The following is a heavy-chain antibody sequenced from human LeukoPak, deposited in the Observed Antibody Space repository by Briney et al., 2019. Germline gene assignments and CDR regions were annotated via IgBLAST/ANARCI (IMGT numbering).Heavy chain of an antibody. J-gene: IGHJ3*02. CDR2: INPNSGGT. Sequence: ASVKVSCKASGYTFTGYYMHWVRQAPGQGLEWMGWINPNSGGTNYAQTFQGRVTMTRDTSISAAYMELSRLRSDDTAVYYCALTYYDFWSGYSADAFDIWGQGTMVTVSS. CDR1: GYTFTGYY. CDR3: ALTYYDFWSGYSADAFDI. D-gene: IGHD3-3*01. V-gene: IGHV1-2*02.